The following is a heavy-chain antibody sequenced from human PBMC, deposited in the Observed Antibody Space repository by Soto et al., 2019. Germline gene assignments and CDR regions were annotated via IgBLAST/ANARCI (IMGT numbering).Heavy chain of an antibody. J-gene: IGHJ6*02. V-gene: IGHV4-31*03. CDR3: ARDVRFWDYYGMDV. CDR2: IYYIGNT. CDR1: GGSISSGGYY. Sequence: QVQLQESGPGLVKPSQTLSLTCTVSGGSISSGGYYWRWLRQHPGKCLEWIGYIYYIGNTYYNPSLKSRVTRSIDTSKNQFSLKLSSVTAADTAVYYWARDVRFWDYYGMDVWGQGTKVTVSS. D-gene: IGHD3-10*01.